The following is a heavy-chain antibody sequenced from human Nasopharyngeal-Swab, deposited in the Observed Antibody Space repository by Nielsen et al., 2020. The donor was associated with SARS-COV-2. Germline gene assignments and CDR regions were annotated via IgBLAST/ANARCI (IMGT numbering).Heavy chain of an antibody. J-gene: IGHJ4*02. CDR3: ARLGWIAAAGTGKSD. CDR2: ISSSSSYI. V-gene: IGHV3-21*01. CDR1: GFTFSSYS. D-gene: IGHD6-13*01. Sequence: LKISRAASGFTFSSYSMNWVRQAPGKGLEWVSSISSSSSYIYYADSVKGRFTISRDNAKNSLYLQMNSLRAEDTAVYYCARLGWIAAAGTGKSDWGQGTLVTVSS.